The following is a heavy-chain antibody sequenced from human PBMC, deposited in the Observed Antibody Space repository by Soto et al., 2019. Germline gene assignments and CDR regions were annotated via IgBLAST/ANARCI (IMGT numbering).Heavy chain of an antibody. D-gene: IGHD2-15*01. CDR2: ISYDGSNK. CDR3: ARDRSLDIVVVVAATVFDP. Sequence: GGSLRLSCAASGFTFSSYAMHWVRQAPGKGLEWVAVISYDGSNKYYADSVKGRFTISRDNSKNTLYLQMNSLRAEDTAVYYCARDRSLDIVVVVAATVFDPWGQGTLVTVSS. J-gene: IGHJ5*02. V-gene: IGHV3-30-3*01. CDR1: GFTFSSYA.